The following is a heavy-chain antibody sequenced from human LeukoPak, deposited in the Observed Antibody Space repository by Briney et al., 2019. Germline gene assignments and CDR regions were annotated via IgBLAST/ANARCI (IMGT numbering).Heavy chain of an antibody. D-gene: IGHD5-24*01. J-gene: IGHJ4*02. CDR1: GYTFTSYG. Sequence: GASVKGSCKPSGYTFTSYGISWVRQAPGQGREWVGWIRVYNGDANYAQKFKGRVTMTTDTSINTAYMELRSLGSDDTAVYYCARGGSRVTTINILDYWGQGTLVTVSS. CDR2: IRVYNGDA. V-gene: IGHV1-18*01. CDR3: ARGGSRVTTINILDY.